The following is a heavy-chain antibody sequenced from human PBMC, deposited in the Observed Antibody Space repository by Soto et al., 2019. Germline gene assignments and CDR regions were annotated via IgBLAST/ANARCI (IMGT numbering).Heavy chain of an antibody. J-gene: IGHJ4*02. D-gene: IGHD6-19*01. CDR3: ARRDDSSGWYSANFDY. CDR1: GGSISSSSYY. CDR2: IYYSGST. Sequence: PSETLSLTCTVSGGSISSSSYYWGWIRQPPGKGLEWIGSIYYSGSTYYNPSLKSRVTISVDTSKNQFSLKLSSVTAADTAVYYCARRDDSSGWYSANFDYWGQGTLVTVSS. V-gene: IGHV4-39*01.